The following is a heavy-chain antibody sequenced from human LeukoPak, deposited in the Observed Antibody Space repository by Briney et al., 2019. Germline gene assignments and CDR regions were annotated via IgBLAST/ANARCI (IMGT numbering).Heavy chain of an antibody. CDR3: ARYDSSGYDAYFDY. CDR2: IYYSGST. J-gene: IGHJ4*02. CDR1: GGSISSSSYY. Sequence: SETLSLTCTVSGGSISSSSYYWGWIRQPPGKGLEWIGSIYYSGSTYYNPSLKSRVTISVDTSKNQFSLKLSSVTAADTAVYYCARYDSSGYDAYFDYWGQGTLVTVSS. V-gene: IGHV4-39*01. D-gene: IGHD3-22*01.